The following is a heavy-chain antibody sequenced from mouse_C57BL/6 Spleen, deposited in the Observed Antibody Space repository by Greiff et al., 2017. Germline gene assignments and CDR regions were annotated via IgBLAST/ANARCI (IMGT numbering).Heavy chain of an antibody. Sequence: QVQLQQPGAELVRPGSSVKLSCKASGYTFTSYWMDWVKQRPGQGLEWIGNISPSDSETHYNQKFKDKATLTVDKSSSTAYMQLSSLTSEDSAVYYCARSKVYDGYYGYFDVWGTGTTVTVSS. CDR2: ISPSDSET. V-gene: IGHV1-61*01. J-gene: IGHJ1*03. CDR1: GYTFTSYW. CDR3: ARSKVYDGYYGYFDV. D-gene: IGHD2-3*01.